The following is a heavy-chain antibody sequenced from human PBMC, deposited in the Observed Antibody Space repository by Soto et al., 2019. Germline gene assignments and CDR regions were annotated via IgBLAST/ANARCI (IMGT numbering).Heavy chain of an antibody. CDR1: GFTFSGYA. D-gene: IGHD1-7*01. V-gene: IGHV3-30-3*01. CDR2: ISLNGYNT. CDR3: VRDLPTVLELFDF. Sequence: GGSLRLSCAASGFTFSGYAMHWVRQAPGKGLEWVAAISLNGYNTYYVDSVKGRFTISRDNVKNTVHLQMNSLRAEDTAVYFCVRDLPTVLELFDFWGQGTLVTVSS. J-gene: IGHJ4*02.